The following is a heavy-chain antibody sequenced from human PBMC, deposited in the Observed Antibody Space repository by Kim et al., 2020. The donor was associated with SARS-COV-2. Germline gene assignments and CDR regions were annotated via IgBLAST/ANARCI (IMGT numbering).Heavy chain of an antibody. CDR2: FDPEDGET. D-gene: IGHD5-18*01. CDR1: GYTLTELS. J-gene: IGHJ6*02. CDR3: ATDSGGSGYSYGLNYYYYGMDV. Sequence: ASVKVSCKVSGYTLTELSMHWVRQAPGKGLEWMGGFDPEDGETIYAQKFQGRVTMTEDTSTDTAYMELSSLRSEDTAVYYCATDSGGSGYSYGLNYYYYGMDVWGQGTTVTVSS. V-gene: IGHV1-24*01.